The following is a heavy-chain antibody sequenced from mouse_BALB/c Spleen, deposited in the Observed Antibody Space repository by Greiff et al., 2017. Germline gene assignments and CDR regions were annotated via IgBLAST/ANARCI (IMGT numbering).Heavy chain of an antibody. CDR2: INPSSGYT. Sequence: QVQLKQSAAELARPGASVKMSCKASGYTFTSYTMHWVKQRPGQGLEWIGYINPSSGYTEYNQKFKDKTTLTADKSSSTAYMQLSSLTSEDSAVYYCAGYYGSSSYWYFDVWGAGTTVTVSS. J-gene: IGHJ1*01. D-gene: IGHD1-1*01. V-gene: IGHV1-4*02. CDR1: GYTFTSYT. CDR3: AGYYGSSSYWYFDV.